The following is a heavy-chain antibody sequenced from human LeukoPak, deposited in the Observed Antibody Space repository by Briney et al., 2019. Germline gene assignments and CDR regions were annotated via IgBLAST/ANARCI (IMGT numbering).Heavy chain of an antibody. CDR2: IYYIGST. D-gene: IGHD6-19*01. Sequence: PSQTLSLTCTVSGGSISSGSYYWSWIRQPPGKGLEWIGSIYYIGSTYDSSSLKSRVSTSLDTSKNQFSLKLSSVTAADTAIYYCARTLAGKLVFDYWGQGTLVTVSS. V-gene: IGHV4-39*07. J-gene: IGHJ4*02. CDR1: GGSISSGSYY. CDR3: ARTLAGKLVFDY.